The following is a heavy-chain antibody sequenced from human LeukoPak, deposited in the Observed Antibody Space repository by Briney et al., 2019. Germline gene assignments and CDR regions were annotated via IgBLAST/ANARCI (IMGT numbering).Heavy chain of an antibody. D-gene: IGHD5-18*01. V-gene: IGHV4-59*01. CDR3: ARYKSYGLPFDY. J-gene: IGHJ4*02. CDR1: GGSISSYY. Sequence: SETLSLTCTVSGGSISSYYWSWIRQPPGKGLEWIGYIYYSGSTNYNPSLKSRVTISVDTSKNQFSLKLSSVTAADTAVYYCARYKSYGLPFDYWGQGTLVTVSS. CDR2: IYYSGST.